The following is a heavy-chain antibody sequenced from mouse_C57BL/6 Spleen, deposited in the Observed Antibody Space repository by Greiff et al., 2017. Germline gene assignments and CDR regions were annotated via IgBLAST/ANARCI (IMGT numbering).Heavy chain of an antibody. CDR3: AKMPLYYDYDYAMDY. CDR1: GFSLTSYG. CDR2: IWRGGST. D-gene: IGHD2-4*01. J-gene: IGHJ4*01. Sequence: VQGVESGPGLVQPSQSLSITCTVSGFSLTSYGVHWVRQSPGKGLEWLGVIWRGGSTDYNAAFMSRLSITKDNSKSQVFFKMNSLQADDTAIYYCAKMPLYYDYDYAMDYWGQGTSVTVSS. V-gene: IGHV2-5*01.